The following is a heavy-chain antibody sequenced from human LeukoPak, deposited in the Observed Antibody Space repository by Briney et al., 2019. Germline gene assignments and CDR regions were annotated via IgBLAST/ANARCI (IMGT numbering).Heavy chain of an antibody. V-gene: IGHV3-23*01. Sequence: PGGSLRLSCAASGFTFSSYAMSWVRQAPGKGLEWVSAISGSGGSTYYADSVKGRFTISRDNSKNTLYLQTNSLRAEDTAVYYCATHLTYYYGSGSLSYWGQGTLVTVSS. CDR3: ATHLTYYYGSGSLSY. CDR2: ISGSGGST. J-gene: IGHJ4*02. D-gene: IGHD3-10*01. CDR1: GFTFSSYA.